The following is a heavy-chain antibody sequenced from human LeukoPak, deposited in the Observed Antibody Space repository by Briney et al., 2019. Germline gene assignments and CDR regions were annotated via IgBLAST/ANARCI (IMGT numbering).Heavy chain of an antibody. D-gene: IGHD3-16*02. CDR1: GFTFSNAW. CDR3: TTDRYYDYVWGSYRYTSFGY. Sequence: GGSLRLSCAAPGFTFSNAWMSWVRQAPGKGLEWVGRIKSKTDGGTTDYAAPVKGRFTISRDDSKNTLYLQMNSLKTEDTAVYYCTTDRYYDYVWGSYRYTSFGYWGQGTLVTVSS. V-gene: IGHV3-15*01. CDR2: IKSKTDGGTT. J-gene: IGHJ4*02.